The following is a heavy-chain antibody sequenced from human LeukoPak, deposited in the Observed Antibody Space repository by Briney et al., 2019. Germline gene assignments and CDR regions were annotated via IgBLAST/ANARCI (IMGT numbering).Heavy chain of an antibody. D-gene: IGHD6-19*01. J-gene: IGHJ4*02. Sequence: GGSLRLSCAASGFTFSSYDMHWVRQGTGKGLEWVSAIGTAGDTYYPGSVKGRFTISRENAKNSLYLQMNSLRVGDTAVYYCARVVAGTTTALDYWGQGTLVTVSS. CDR3: ARVVAGTTTALDY. CDR2: IGTAGDT. V-gene: IGHV3-13*01. CDR1: GFTFSSYD.